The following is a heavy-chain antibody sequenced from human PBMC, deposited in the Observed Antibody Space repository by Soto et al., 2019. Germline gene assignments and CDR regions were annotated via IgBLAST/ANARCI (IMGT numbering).Heavy chain of an antibody. Sequence: EVELLESGGGLVQPGGSLRLSCVASGFTFKNYGMRWIRQAPGKGLEWVSGISGSGGVTYYADSVKGRFTISRDNSKNTLYLQMNSLRAEDTAIYYCAKNRQFRSYYESAGHYDNWGQGTLVIVSS. J-gene: IGHJ4*02. CDR2: ISGSGGVT. V-gene: IGHV3-23*01. D-gene: IGHD3-10*01. CDR1: GFTFKNYG. CDR3: AKNRQFRSYYESAGHYDN.